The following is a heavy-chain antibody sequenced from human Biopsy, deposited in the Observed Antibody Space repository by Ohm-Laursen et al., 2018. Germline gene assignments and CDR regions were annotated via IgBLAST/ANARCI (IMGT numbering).Heavy chain of an antibody. CDR1: GYTFTGYY. Sequence: GASEKVSCKASGYTFTGYYLHWVRQAPGQGLEWMGWINPKSGGTHYLEKFRGRVTMTRDTSISTAYMEVSSLRSDDTAVYYCAIDGNDFLTDYLKIDQWGQGTLVTVSS. CDR2: INPKSGGT. V-gene: IGHV1-2*02. D-gene: IGHD3-9*01. J-gene: IGHJ4*02. CDR3: AIDGNDFLTDYLKIDQ.